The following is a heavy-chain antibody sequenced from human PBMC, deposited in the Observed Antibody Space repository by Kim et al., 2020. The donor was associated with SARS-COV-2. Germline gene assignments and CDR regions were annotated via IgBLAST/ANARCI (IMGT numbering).Heavy chain of an antibody. J-gene: IGHJ5*02. V-gene: IGHV3-23*01. Sequence: YADSVKGRFTISRDNSKNTLYLQMNSLRAEDTAVYYCAKRSLVSSRFDPWGQGTLVTVSS. D-gene: IGHD6-13*01. CDR3: AKRSLVSSRFDP.